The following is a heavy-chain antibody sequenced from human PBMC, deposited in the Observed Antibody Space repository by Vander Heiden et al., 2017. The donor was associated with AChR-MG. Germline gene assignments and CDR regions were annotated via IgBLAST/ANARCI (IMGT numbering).Heavy chain of an antibody. V-gene: IGHV3-30*02. J-gene: IGHJ6*02. CDR1: GFTFSSYG. Sequence: QVQLVESGGGVVQPGGSLRLSCAASGFTFSSYGMHWVRQAPGKGLEWVAFIRYDGSNKYYADSVKGRFTISRDNSKNTLYLQMNSLRAEDTAVYYCAKETYYYGSGRGYYGMDVWGQGTTVTVSS. CDR3: AKETYYYGSGRGYYGMDV. D-gene: IGHD3-10*01. CDR2: IRYDGSNK.